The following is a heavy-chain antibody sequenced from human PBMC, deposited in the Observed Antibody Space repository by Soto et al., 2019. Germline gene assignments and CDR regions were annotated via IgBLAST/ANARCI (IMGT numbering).Heavy chain of an antibody. D-gene: IGHD3-22*01. CDR3: ASFYYDSSGYYS. Sequence: ASVRIACKASGYTFTSYGISWARQAPGQGLEWMGWISAYNGNTNYAQKLQGRVTMTTDTSTSTAYMELRSLRSDDTAVCYCASFYYDSSGYYSWGQGTLVTVSS. V-gene: IGHV1-18*01. J-gene: IGHJ4*02. CDR1: GYTFTSYG. CDR2: ISAYNGNT.